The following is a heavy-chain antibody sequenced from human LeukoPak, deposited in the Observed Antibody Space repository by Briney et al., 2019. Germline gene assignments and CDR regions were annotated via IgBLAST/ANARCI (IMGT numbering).Heavy chain of an antibody. Sequence: PGGSLRLSCAGAGFTFSTHTINWVRQAPGKGLEWVSSISSSSAYIYYADSVKGRFTISRNNAKNSLYLQMNSLRAEDTAVYYCARAPSGPRPGYWFDPWGQGTLVTVSS. CDR1: GFTFSTHT. D-gene: IGHD3-3*01. J-gene: IGHJ5*02. CDR3: ARAPSGPRPGYWFDP. CDR2: ISSSSAYI. V-gene: IGHV3-21*01.